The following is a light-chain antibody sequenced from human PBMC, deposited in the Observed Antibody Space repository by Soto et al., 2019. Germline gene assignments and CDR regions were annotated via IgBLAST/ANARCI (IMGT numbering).Light chain of an antibody. V-gene: IGKV3-15*01. CDR2: GAS. J-gene: IGKJ5*01. CDR3: QQYNNWPPIT. Sequence: EVMLTHSPDALSVSMGAKATLSCRASQSVNSKLAWYQQKPGQAPRLLIYGASTRATGIPARFSGSGSGTEFTLTISSLQSGDFAVYYCQQYNNWPPITFGQGTRLEI. CDR1: QSVNSK.